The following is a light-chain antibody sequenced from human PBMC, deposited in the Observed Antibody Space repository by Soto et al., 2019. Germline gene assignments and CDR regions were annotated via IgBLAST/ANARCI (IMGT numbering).Light chain of an antibody. V-gene: IGKV1-5*01. CDR2: GAS. J-gene: IGKJ2*01. Sequence: DIQMTQSPSTLPASVGDRVTIKCRASQNIGNWLAWYQQRPGKAPNLLIYGASSLQTGVPTRFSGSGFGTEFTLIISSLQPDDFATYYCQQYDSYPYTFGQGTKLEIK. CDR3: QQYDSYPYT. CDR1: QNIGNW.